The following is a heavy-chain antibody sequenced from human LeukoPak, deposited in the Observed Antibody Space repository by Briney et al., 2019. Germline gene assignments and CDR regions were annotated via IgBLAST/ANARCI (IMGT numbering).Heavy chain of an antibody. CDR1: GGSFSGYY. D-gene: IGHD6-19*01. J-gene: IGHJ5*02. Sequence: SETLSLTCAVYGGSFSGYYWSWIRQPPGKGLEWIGYIYYSGSTNYNPSLKSRVTISVDTSKNQFSLKLSSVTAADTAVYYCARASSGWSRYWFDPWGQGTLVTVSS. V-gene: IGHV4-59*01. CDR2: IYYSGST. CDR3: ARASSGWSRYWFDP.